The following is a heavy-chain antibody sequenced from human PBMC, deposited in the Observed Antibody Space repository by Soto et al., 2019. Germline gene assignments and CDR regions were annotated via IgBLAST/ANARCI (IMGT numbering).Heavy chain of an antibody. CDR2: ISAYNGNT. D-gene: IGHD4-17*01. V-gene: IGHV1-18*01. CDR3: ARYYGDYLNWFDP. J-gene: IGHJ5*02. CDR1: VFTFTRYG. Sequence: GASVKVSSKASVFTFTRYGISWVRPAPGQGLEWMGWISAYNGNTNYAQKLQGRDTMTTDTSTSTAYMELRSLRSDDTAVYYCARYYGDYLNWFDPWGQGTLVTVSS.